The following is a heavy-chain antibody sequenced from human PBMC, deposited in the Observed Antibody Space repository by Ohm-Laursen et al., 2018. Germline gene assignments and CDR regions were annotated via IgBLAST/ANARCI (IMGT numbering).Heavy chain of an antibody. D-gene: IGHD5-12*01. CDR1: GITFSNNA. V-gene: IGHV3-23*01. J-gene: IGHJ4*02. CDR2: ISADVRST. Sequence: SLRLSCTASGITFSNNAMSWVRQAPGKGLEWVSSISADVRSTYYADSVKGRFTISRDNSKNTLDLQMKSLRVEDTAVYYCAKSMGGSGPFDYWGQGTLVTVSS. CDR3: AKSMGGSGPFDY.